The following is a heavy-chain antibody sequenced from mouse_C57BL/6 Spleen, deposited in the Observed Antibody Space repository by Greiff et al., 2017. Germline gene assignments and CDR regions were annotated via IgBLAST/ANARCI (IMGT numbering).Heavy chain of an antibody. Sequence: DVHLVESGAGLVKPGGSLKLSCAASGFTFSSYAMSWVRQTPEKRLEWVATISAGGSYTNYTENVKGRFTISRDNAKNNLYLHVSYRKAEDSALYYCARDGDLFAYWGQGTLVTVSA. CDR1: GFTFSSYA. CDR2: ISAGGSYT. CDR3: ARDGDLFAY. J-gene: IGHJ3*01. V-gene: IGHV5-4*01.